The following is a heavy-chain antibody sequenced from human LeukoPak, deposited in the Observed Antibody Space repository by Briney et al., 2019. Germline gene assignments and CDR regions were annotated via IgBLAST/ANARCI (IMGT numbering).Heavy chain of an antibody. CDR2: ISSSSSYI. CDR1: GFTFSSYS. V-gene: IGHV3-21*04. Sequence: PGGSLRLSCAASGFTFSSYSMNWVRQAPGKGLEWVSSISSSSSYIYHADSVKGRFTISRDNAKNSLYLQMNSLRAEDTAVYYCAARPKVYFDYWGQGTLVTVSS. D-gene: IGHD6-6*01. CDR3: AARPKVYFDY. J-gene: IGHJ4*02.